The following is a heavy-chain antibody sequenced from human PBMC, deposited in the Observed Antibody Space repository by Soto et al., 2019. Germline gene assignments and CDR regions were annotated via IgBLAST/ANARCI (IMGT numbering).Heavy chain of an antibody. CDR3: ARDPPTYGDYVSYYAFDI. CDR2: INPSGDSR. D-gene: IGHD4-17*01. CDR1: GFSFSDYF. V-gene: IGHV1-46*01. J-gene: IGHJ3*02. Sequence: ASVKVSCKASGFSFSDYFMHWVRQAPGQGLEWMGIINPSGDSRNYAQKFQGRVTITRDTSTSTVYMDLSRLRSDDTAVYYCARDPPTYGDYVSYYAFDIWGQGTMVTVSS.